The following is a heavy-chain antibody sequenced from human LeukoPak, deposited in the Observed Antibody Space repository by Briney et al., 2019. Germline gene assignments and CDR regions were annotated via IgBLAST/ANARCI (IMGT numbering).Heavy chain of an antibody. J-gene: IGHJ4*02. D-gene: IGHD3-10*01. CDR1: GGSFSGYY. CDR2: INHSGST. Sequence: SETLSLTCAAYGGSFSGYYWTWIRQPPGKGLEWIGEINHSGSTNYNPSLKSRVTISVDTSKNQFSLKLSSVTAADTAVYYCARVGSRGVIITRRALDYWGQGTLVTVSS. V-gene: IGHV4-34*01. CDR3: ARVGSRGVIITRRALDY.